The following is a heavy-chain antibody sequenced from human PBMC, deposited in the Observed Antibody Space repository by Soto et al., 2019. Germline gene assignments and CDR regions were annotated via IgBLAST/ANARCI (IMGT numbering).Heavy chain of an antibody. J-gene: IGHJ6*02. CDR1: GGSLSSGGYY. CDR3: ARDNGSEYYGTDV. D-gene: IGHD3-10*01. Sequence: SETLSRTCTVSGGSLSSGGYYWSWIRQHPGKGLGWIGYIYYSGSTYYNPSLKSRVTISVDTSKNQFSLQLSSVTAADTAVYYCARDNGSEYYGTDVWGQGTTVNVSS. CDR2: IYYSGST. V-gene: IGHV4-31*03.